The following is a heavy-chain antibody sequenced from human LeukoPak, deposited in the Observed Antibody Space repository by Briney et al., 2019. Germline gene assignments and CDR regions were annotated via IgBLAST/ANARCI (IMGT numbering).Heavy chain of an antibody. D-gene: IGHD6-19*01. CDR1: GGSISSSSYY. J-gene: IGHJ6*03. Sequence: PSETLSLTCTVSGGSISSSSYYWGWIRQPPGKGLEWIGSIYYSGSTYYNPSLKSRVTISVDTSKNQFSLKLSSVTAADTAVYYCARRAVARDYYYYMDVWGKGTTVTISS. CDR2: IYYSGST. V-gene: IGHV4-39*01. CDR3: ARRAVARDYYYYMDV.